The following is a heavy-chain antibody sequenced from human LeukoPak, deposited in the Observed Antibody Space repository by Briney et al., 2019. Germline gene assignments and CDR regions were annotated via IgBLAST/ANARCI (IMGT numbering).Heavy chain of an antibody. D-gene: IGHD6-19*01. CDR2: VYYSAST. CDR1: GGSISSRDNY. J-gene: IGHJ4*02. CDR3: ARAHTSGWYYSDS. Sequence: SETLSLTCTVSGGSISSRDNYWGWFRQPPGTGLEWIGYVYYSASTNYNPSLKGRVTISEDTSKNQFSLKLSSVTAADTAVYYCARAHTSGWYYSDSWGQGALVTVSS. V-gene: IGHV4-61*08.